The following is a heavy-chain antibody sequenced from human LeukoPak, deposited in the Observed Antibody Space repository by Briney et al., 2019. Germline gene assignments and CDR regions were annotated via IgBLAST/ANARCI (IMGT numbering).Heavy chain of an antibody. V-gene: IGHV4-59*01. CDR3: ACLTTADAFDI. D-gene: IGHD3-22*01. Sequence: SETLSLTCTVSGGSISSYYWSWLRQPPGKGLEWIGYIYYSGSTNYNPSLKSRVTISVDTSKKQFSLKLSSVTAADTAVYYCACLTTADAFDIWGQGTMVTVSS. J-gene: IGHJ3*02. CDR1: GGSISSYY. CDR2: IYYSGST.